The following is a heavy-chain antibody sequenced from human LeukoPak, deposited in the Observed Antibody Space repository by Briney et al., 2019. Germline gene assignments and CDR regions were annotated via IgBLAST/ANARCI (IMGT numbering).Heavy chain of an antibody. CDR1: GYTFTSYA. CDR2: INAGNGNT. D-gene: IGHD6-19*01. Sequence: EASVMVSCKASGYTFTSYAMHWVRQAPGQRLEWMGWINAGNGNTKYSQKFQGRVTITRDTSASTAYMELSSLRSEDTAVYYCAREGQSSGWYLDYFDYWGQGTLVTVSS. J-gene: IGHJ4*02. CDR3: AREGQSSGWYLDYFDY. V-gene: IGHV1-3*01.